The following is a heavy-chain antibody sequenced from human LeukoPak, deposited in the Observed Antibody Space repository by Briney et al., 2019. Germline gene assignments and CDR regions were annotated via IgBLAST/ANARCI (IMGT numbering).Heavy chain of an antibody. J-gene: IGHJ4*02. Sequence: GGSLRLSCAASGFSFSKYSMNWVRQAPGKGLEWVSYIGSNIGTIYYADSVRGRFTISRDNAKNSLYLQMNSLRAEDTAVYYCARGPSGYHNTGGQGTLVTVSS. CDR3: ARGPSGYHNT. D-gene: IGHD5-12*01. CDR1: GFSFSKYS. V-gene: IGHV3-48*01. CDR2: IGSNIGTI.